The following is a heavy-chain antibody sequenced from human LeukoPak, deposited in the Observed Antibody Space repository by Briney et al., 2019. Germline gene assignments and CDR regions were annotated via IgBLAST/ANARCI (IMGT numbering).Heavy chain of an antibody. CDR3: ARDSRSEVMITFGGVPEYYFDY. Sequence: GASVNVSCKASGGTFSSYAISWVRQAPGQGLEWMGGIISICGRANYAQKFQGRVTITADESTSTAYMELSSLRSEDTAVYYCARDSRSEVMITFGGVPEYYFDYWGQGTLVTVSS. CDR1: GGTFSSYA. D-gene: IGHD3-16*01. J-gene: IGHJ4*02. CDR2: IISICGRA. V-gene: IGHV1-69*13.